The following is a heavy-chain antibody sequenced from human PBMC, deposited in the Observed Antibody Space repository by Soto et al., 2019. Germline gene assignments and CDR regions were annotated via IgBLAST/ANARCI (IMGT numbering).Heavy chain of an antibody. CDR2: ISGSGGST. CDR3: AKELRAEHSNWFDP. CDR1: VFTVSSYA. Sequence: PGGSLTLSCAPSVFTVSSYAMSWVRQAPGKGLEWVSAISGSGGSTYYADSVKGRFTISRDNSKNTLYLQMNSLRAEDTAVYYCAKELRAEHSNWFDPWGEVTPVPIS. V-gene: IGHV3-23*01. J-gene: IGHJ5*02.